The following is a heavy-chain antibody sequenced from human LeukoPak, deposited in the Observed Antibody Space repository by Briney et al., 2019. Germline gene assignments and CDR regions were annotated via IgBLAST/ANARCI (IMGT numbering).Heavy chain of an antibody. Sequence: ASVKVSCKASVYTFISYGISWVRQAPGQGLEWMGWISAYNGNTNYAQKLQGRVTMTTDTSTSTAYMELRSLTSDDTAVYYCAREGHYYDSSGYYFLGGFDYWGQGILVTVSS. J-gene: IGHJ4*02. CDR2: ISAYNGNT. D-gene: IGHD3-22*01. CDR3: AREGHYYDSSGYYFLGGFDY. V-gene: IGHV1-18*01. CDR1: VYTFISYG.